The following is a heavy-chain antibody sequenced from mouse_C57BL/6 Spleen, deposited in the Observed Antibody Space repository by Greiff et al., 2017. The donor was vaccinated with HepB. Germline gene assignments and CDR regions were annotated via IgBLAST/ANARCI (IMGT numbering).Heavy chain of an antibody. CDR3: ARGDGYYWYFDV. J-gene: IGHJ1*03. Sequence: EVKLMESGPELVKPGASVKISCKASGYSFTDYNMNWVKQSNGKSLEWIGVINPNYGTTSYNQKFKGKATLTVDQSSSTAYMQLNSLTSEDSAVYYCARGDGYYWYFDVWGTGTTVTVSS. D-gene: IGHD2-3*01. V-gene: IGHV1-39*01. CDR1: GYSFTDYN. CDR2: INPNYGTT.